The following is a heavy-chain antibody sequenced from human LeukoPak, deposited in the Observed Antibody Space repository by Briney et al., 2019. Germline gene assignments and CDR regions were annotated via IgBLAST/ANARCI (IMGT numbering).Heavy chain of an antibody. V-gene: IGHV5-51*01. CDR2: IYPADSDT. J-gene: IGHJ6*02. CDR1: GYIFTHYW. CDR3: ARRRTVTTSVGVLACGMDV. D-gene: IGHD4-17*01. Sequence: GESLKISCQVSGYIFTHYWIGWVRQMPGKGLESMGIIYPADSDTTYSPSFQGQVTISADKSISTVYLQWSSLKASDTAMYYCARRRTVTTSVGVLACGMDVWGQGTTVTVSS.